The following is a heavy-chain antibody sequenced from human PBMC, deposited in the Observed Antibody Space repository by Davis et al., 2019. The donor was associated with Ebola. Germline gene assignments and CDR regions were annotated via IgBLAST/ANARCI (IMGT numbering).Heavy chain of an antibody. CDR2: ISSSSSTI. CDR3: ARDAQVTPLLFSDYGMDV. D-gene: IGHD2-15*01. J-gene: IGHJ6*04. CDR1: GFTFSSYS. V-gene: IGHV3-48*01. Sequence: PGGSLRLSCAASGFTFSSYSMNWVRQAPGKGLEWVSYISSSSSTIYYADSVKGRFTISRDNSKNTLYLQMNSLRAEDTAVYYCARDAQVTPLLFSDYGMDVWGKGTTVTVSS.